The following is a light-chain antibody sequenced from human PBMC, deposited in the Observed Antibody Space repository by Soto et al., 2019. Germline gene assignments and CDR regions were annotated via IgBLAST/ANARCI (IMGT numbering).Light chain of an antibody. CDR1: QSVSSN. J-gene: IGKJ5*01. Sequence: EIVMTQSPATLSVSPVGRATLSCRASQSVSSNLAWHQQKPGQAPRLLIYGASTRATGIPARFSGSGSGTEFTLTISSLQSEDFAVYYCQQRSNWPPITCGQGTRLEIK. CDR3: QQRSNWPPIT. CDR2: GAS. V-gene: IGKV3-15*01.